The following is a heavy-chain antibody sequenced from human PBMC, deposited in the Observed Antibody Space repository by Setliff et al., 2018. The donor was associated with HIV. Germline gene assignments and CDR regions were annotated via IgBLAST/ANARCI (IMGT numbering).Heavy chain of an antibody. CDR2: IYYDGST. V-gene: IGHV4-59*01. D-gene: IGHD2-8*02. Sequence: PSETLSLTCTVSGVSISNYYWTWIRQPPGKGLECIGYIYYDGSTNYNPSLKSRVTFSVDTSKNYFSLELSSVTAADTAVYYCARLLPVATGHYYMDVWGKGTTVTVSS. CDR3: ARLLPVATGHYYMDV. J-gene: IGHJ6*03. CDR1: GVSISNYY.